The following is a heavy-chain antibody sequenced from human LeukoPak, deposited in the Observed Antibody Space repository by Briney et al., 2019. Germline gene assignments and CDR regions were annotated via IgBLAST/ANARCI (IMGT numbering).Heavy chain of an antibody. CDR1: GYSFTSYW. Sequence: PGESLKISCKGSGYSFTSYWIGWVRQMPGKGLEWMGIIYPGDSDTRYSPSFQGQVTISADKSISTAYLQWSSLKASDTAMYYCARGCEDSSGWFPYFDYWGQGTLVTVSS. D-gene: IGHD6-19*01. J-gene: IGHJ4*02. CDR2: IYPGDSDT. V-gene: IGHV5-51*01. CDR3: ARGCEDSSGWFPYFDY.